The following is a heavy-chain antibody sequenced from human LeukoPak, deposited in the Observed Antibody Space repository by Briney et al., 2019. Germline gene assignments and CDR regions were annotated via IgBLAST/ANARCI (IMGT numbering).Heavy chain of an antibody. CDR3: ARELVAGTFDH. Sequence: GGFLRLSCGASEFNVNDYYMSWVRQAPGKGLEWISDIGGSDSIVAYAGSVEGRFTISRDIAKNSLFLQMNSLRADDTAVYYCARELVAGTFDHWGQGILVTVSS. V-gene: IGHV3-11*01. CDR2: IGGSDSIV. J-gene: IGHJ4*02. CDR1: EFNVNDYY. D-gene: IGHD1-7*01.